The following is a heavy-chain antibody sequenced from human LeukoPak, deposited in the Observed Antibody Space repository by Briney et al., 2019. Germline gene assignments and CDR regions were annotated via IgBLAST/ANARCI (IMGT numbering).Heavy chain of an antibody. CDR3: AKELLAALFEVDY. J-gene: IGHJ4*02. D-gene: IGHD6-13*01. CDR2: ICRGGTPI. CDR1: GFSFSDYP. Sequence: SGGSLRLSCAASGFSFSDYPMNWVSQAPGKGLEWVLYICRGGTPIYYADSVRGRFAISRDNSKNTLYLQMNSLRAEDTAVYYCAKELLAALFEVDYWGRGTLVTVS. V-gene: IGHV3-48*01.